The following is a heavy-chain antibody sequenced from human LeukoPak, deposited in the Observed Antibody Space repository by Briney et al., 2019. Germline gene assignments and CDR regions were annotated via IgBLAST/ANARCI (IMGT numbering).Heavy chain of an antibody. D-gene: IGHD3-22*01. CDR1: GGSISSGGYY. CDR2: IYYSGST. V-gene: IGHV4-31*03. J-gene: IGHJ3*02. CDR3: AREGDSSGYYRDCALDI. Sequence: SETLSLTCTVSGGSISSGGYYWSWIRQHPGKGLEWIGYIYYSGSTYYNPSLKSRVTISVDTSKNQFSLKLSSVTAADTAVYYCAREGDSSGYYRDCALDIWGQGTMVTVSS.